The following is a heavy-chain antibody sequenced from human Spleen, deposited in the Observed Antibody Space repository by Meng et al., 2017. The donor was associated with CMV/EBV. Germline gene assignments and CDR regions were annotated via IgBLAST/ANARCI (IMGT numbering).Heavy chain of an antibody. V-gene: IGHV3-30*04. CDR1: GFPFSRYA. Sequence: LVLSCAASGFPFSRYAMHWVRQAPGKGLEWVTAISYDGSNKYYAESVKGRFTISRDNSKNTLYLQMNSLRAEDTAVYYCARVNYFDYWGQGTLVTVSS. CDR3: ARVNYFDY. CDR2: ISYDGSNK. J-gene: IGHJ4*02.